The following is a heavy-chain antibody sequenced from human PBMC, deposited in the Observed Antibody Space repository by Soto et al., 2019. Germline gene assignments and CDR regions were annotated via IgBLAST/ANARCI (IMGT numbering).Heavy chain of an antibody. CDR3: ARAPRAYCSSTSCYLDY. Sequence: SETLSLTCTVSGGSISSGGYYWSWIRQHPGKGLEWIGYIYYSGSTYYNPSLKSRVTISVDTSKNQFSLKLSSVTAADTAAYYCARAPRAYCSSTSCYLDYWGQGTLVTVSS. CDR1: GGSISSGGYY. V-gene: IGHV4-31*03. J-gene: IGHJ4*02. CDR2: IYYSGST. D-gene: IGHD2-2*01.